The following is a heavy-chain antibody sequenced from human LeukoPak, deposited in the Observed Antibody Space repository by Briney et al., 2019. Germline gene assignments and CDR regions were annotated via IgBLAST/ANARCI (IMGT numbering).Heavy chain of an antibody. Sequence: ASVKVSCKASGYTFTGYYMHWVRQAPGQGLEWVGWINPNSGGTNYAQKFQGRVTMTRDTSISTAYMELSRLRSDDTAVYYCARIYYDILTGYSDYYGMDVWGQGTTVTVSS. D-gene: IGHD3-9*01. CDR2: INPNSGGT. CDR1: GYTFTGYY. CDR3: ARIYYDILTGYSDYYGMDV. J-gene: IGHJ6*02. V-gene: IGHV1-2*02.